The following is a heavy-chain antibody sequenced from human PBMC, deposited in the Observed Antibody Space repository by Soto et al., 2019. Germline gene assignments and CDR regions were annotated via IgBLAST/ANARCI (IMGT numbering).Heavy chain of an antibody. CDR1: GGSIDTFY. CDR2: IFSSGST. J-gene: IGHJ4*02. V-gene: IGHV4-4*07. CDR3: AREGSYSAYNFAHGIQLWSFDF. Sequence: SETLSLTCTVSGGSIDTFYWSWVRQPAGKGLEWIGRIFSSGSTSFNPSLESRVAMSVDTPKNHFSLNLSSVTAADMAVYYCAREGSYSAYNFAHGIQLWSFDFWGQGALVTVSS. D-gene: IGHD5-12*01.